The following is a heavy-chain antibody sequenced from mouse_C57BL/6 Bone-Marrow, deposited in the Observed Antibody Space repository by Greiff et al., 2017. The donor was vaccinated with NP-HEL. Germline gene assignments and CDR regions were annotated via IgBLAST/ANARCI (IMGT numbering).Heavy chain of an antibody. D-gene: IGHD1-1*01. J-gene: IGHJ3*01. CDR2: IDPSDSST. CDR3: AREGGYYGSSSWFAY. Sequence: QVQLQQPGAELVMPGASVKLSCKASGYTFTSYWMHWVKQRPGQGLEWIGEIDPSDSSTNYNQKFKGKSTLTVDTSSSTAYMQLSSLTSEDSAVYYWAREGGYYGSSSWFAYWGQGTLVTVSA. V-gene: IGHV1-69*01. CDR1: GYTFTSYW.